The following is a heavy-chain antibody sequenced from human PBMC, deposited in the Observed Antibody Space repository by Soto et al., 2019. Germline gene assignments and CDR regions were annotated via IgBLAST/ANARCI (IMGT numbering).Heavy chain of an antibody. CDR2: IKQDGSEK. CDR3: ARGGDYYGSGSYYNGAVLCAFDI. J-gene: IGHJ3*02. D-gene: IGHD3-10*01. CDR1: GFTFSSYW. Sequence: PGGSLRLSCAASGFTFSSYWMSWVRQAPGKGLEWVANIKQDGSEKYYVDSVKGRFTISRDNAKNSLYLQMNSLRAEDTAVYYCARGGDYYGSGSYYNGAVLCAFDIWGQGTMVTVSS. V-gene: IGHV3-7*01.